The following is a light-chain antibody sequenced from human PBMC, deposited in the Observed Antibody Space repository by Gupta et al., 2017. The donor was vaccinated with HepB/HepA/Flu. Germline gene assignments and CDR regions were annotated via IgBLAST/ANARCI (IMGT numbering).Light chain of an antibody. CDR3: QQYDRSPYT. J-gene: IGKJ2*01. CDR2: GAS. V-gene: IGKV3-20*01. CDR1: QSVSNRY. Sequence: EIVLTQSPGTLSLSPGERATLSCRASQSVSNRYLAWYQQKPGQAPRLLIYGASNRATGIPDRFSGIGSGIDFTLTITRLEPEDFAVFYCQQYDRSPYTFGQGTKLEIK.